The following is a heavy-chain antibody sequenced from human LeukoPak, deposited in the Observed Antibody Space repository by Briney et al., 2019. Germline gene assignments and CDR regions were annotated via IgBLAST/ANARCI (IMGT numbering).Heavy chain of an antibody. CDR3: ARSGGYNTFLPWFDP. CDR2: ISNSGTTI. Sequence: PGGSLRLSCAASGFSFSDYYMSWFRQAPGKGLEWVSYISNSGTTIYYADSVKGRFTISRDNAKNALFLQMNSLRSEDTAVYYCARSGGYNTFLPWFDPWGQGTLVTVSS. J-gene: IGHJ5*02. CDR1: GFSFSDYY. V-gene: IGHV3-11*01. D-gene: IGHD1-14*01.